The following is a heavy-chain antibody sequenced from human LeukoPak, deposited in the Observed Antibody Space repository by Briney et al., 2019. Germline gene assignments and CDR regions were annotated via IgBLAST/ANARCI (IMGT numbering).Heavy chain of an antibody. J-gene: IGHJ4*02. CDR1: GFTFDDYA. V-gene: IGHV3-9*01. CDR2: ISWNSGSI. CDR3: AKDISGSGWYEGYDY. D-gene: IGHD6-19*01. Sequence: GGSLRLSCAASGFTFDDYAMHWVRQAPGKGLEWVSGISWNSGSIGYADSVKGRFTISRDNAKNSLYLQMNSLRAEDTALYYCAKDISGSGWYEGYDYWGQGTLVTVSS.